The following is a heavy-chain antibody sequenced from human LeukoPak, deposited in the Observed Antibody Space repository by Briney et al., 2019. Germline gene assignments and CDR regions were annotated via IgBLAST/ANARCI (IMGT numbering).Heavy chain of an antibody. CDR1: GFTFSSYG. Sequence: GGSLRLSCGASGFTFSSYGMHWVRQAPGKGLEWVAVIWYDGSSKYYAESVKGRFTISRDNSKNTLYLQMNSLRAEDTAVYYCAKEYYDFWSAYSSWFDPWGQGTLVTVSS. V-gene: IGHV3-33*03. J-gene: IGHJ5*02. CDR2: IWYDGSSK. D-gene: IGHD3-3*01. CDR3: AKEYYDFWSAYSSWFDP.